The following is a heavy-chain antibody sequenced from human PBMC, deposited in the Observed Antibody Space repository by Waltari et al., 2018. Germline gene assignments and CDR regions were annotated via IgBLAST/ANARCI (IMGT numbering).Heavy chain of an antibody. Sequence: EVQLLASGGGQVSPGGSLRLSCGTSGFRFRTYAMTWVRQSTEKGLQWVSTISATADATYYAESVKGRFTVSRDQSKSTLYLQMNSLTFEDTAVYYCAKGGRDWGPHFDYWGQGIPVIVSS. CDR1: GFRFRTYA. V-gene: IGHV3-23*01. CDR3: AKGGRDWGPHFDY. D-gene: IGHD7-27*01. CDR2: ISATADAT. J-gene: IGHJ4*02.